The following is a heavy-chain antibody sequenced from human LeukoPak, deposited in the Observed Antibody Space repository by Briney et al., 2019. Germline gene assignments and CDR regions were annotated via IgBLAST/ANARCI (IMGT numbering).Heavy chain of an antibody. CDR2: IYYSGST. Sequence: SETLSLTCTVSGGSISSSSYYWGWVRQPPGKGLEWIGSIYYSGSTYYNPSLKSRVTISVDTSKNQFSLKLSSVTAADTAVYYCARQRAYYGSGSYYSGFDYWGQGAPITVSS. CDR1: GGSISSSSYY. CDR3: ARQRAYYGSGSYYSGFDY. D-gene: IGHD3-10*01. J-gene: IGHJ4*02. V-gene: IGHV4-39*01.